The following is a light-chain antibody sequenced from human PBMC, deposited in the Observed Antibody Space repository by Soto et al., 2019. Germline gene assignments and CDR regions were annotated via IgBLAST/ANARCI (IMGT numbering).Light chain of an antibody. J-gene: IGKJ5*01. CDR1: QGISSY. Sequence: DIHMTQSPSTLSASVGDRVNITCRASQGISSYLAWYQQKPGKAPKLLIYAASTLQSGVPLRFSGSGSGTSFTLTISSLQPEDFATYYCQQLLSYPITFGQGTRLEIK. CDR2: AAS. CDR3: QQLLSYPIT. V-gene: IGKV1-9*01.